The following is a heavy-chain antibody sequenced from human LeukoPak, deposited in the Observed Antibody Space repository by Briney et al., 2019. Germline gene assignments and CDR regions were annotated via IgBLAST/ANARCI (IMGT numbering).Heavy chain of an antibody. CDR2: ISSSSSYI. CDR1: GFTFSSYS. CDR3: VSVLTVTFDS. V-gene: IGHV3-21*01. Sequence: GGSLRLSCAASGFTFSSYSMNWVRQAPGKGLEWVSSISSSSSYIYYADSVKGRFTISRDNSKNTVYLQMNSLRAEDTAVYYCVSVLTVTFDSWGQGTLVTVSS. D-gene: IGHD4-17*01. J-gene: IGHJ4*02.